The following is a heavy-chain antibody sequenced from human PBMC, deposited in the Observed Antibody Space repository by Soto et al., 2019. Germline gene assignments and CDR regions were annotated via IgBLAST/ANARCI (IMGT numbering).Heavy chain of an antibody. Sequence: QVQLQESGPGLVKPSETLSLTCTVSGGSISPYYWSWIRQPPGKGLEWIGNIHYSGSTDYNPSTKSRVTISIDTSTNQFSLKLTSVTAADTAVYYCAKGGTSSLPFDYWGQGPLVTVSS. V-gene: IGHV4-59*01. CDR1: GGSISPYY. CDR2: IHYSGST. J-gene: IGHJ4*02. D-gene: IGHD2-2*01. CDR3: AKGGTSSLPFDY.